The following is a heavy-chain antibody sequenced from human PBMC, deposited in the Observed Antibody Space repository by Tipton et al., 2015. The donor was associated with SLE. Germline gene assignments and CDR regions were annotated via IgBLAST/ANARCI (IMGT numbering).Heavy chain of an antibody. D-gene: IGHD4-23*01. V-gene: IGHV3-48*03. J-gene: IGHJ4*02. CDR2: ISSSGSTI. CDR1: GFTFSSYE. Sequence: SLRLSCAASGFTFSSYEMNWVRQAPGKGLEWVSYISSSGSTIYYADSVKGRFTISRDNAKNSLYLQMNSLRAEDTAVYYCARWVTTVVTRTFDYWGQGTLVTVSS. CDR3: ARWVTTVVTRTFDY.